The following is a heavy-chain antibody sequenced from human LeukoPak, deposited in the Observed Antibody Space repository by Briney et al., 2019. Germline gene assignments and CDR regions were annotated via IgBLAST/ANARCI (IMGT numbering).Heavy chain of an antibody. V-gene: IGHV1-2*04. CDR3: ARADAIPTYYYDSSGYLFDY. CDR2: INPNSGGT. J-gene: IGHJ4*02. Sequence: ASVKVSCKASGYTFTGYYMHWVRQAPGQGLEWMGWINPNSGGTDYAQKFQGWVTMTRDTSISTAYMGLSRLRSDDTAAYYCARADAIPTYYYDSSGYLFDYWGQGTLVTVST. D-gene: IGHD3-22*01. CDR1: GYTFTGYY.